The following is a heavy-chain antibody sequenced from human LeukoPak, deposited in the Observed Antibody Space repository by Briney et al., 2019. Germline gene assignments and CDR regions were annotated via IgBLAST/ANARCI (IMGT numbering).Heavy chain of an antibody. Sequence: GGSLRLSCAASGFTFSGSAMHWVRQAPGKGLEWVGRIRSKANSYATAYAASGKGRFTISRDDSKNTAYLQMNSLKTEDTAVYYCTRRSDTAAGTSAVDYWGQGTLVTVSS. CDR3: TRRSDTAAGTSAVDY. CDR2: IRSKANSYAT. D-gene: IGHD6-13*01. J-gene: IGHJ4*02. CDR1: GFTFSGSA. V-gene: IGHV3-73*01.